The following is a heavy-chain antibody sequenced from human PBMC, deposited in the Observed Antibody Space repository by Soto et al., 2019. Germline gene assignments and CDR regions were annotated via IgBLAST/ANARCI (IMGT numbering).Heavy chain of an antibody. J-gene: IGHJ5*02. CDR1: GYPFTSYG. Sequence: XSVKVAYAASGYPFTSYGISWGRQAPGQGLEWMGWISVYNGNTDYAQKFQGRVTMTTDTSTSTAYMELRSLRSDDTAVYYCATSYDSGFDPWGQGTLVTVSS. CDR2: ISVYNGNT. D-gene: IGHD5-12*01. V-gene: IGHV1-18*04. CDR3: ATSYDSGFDP.